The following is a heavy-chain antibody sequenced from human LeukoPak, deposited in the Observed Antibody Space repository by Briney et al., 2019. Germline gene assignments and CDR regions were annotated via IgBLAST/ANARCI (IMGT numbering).Heavy chain of an antibody. V-gene: IGHV3-11*01. CDR2: ISSSGSTI. Sequence: PGGSLRLSCAASGFTFSDYYMSWIRQAPGKGLEWVSYISSSGSTIYYADSVKGRFTISRDSAKNSLYLQMNSLRAEDTAVYYCARFRVLSSWFDPWGQGTLVTVSS. D-gene: IGHD6-6*01. CDR1: GFTFSDYY. CDR3: ARFRVLSSWFDP. J-gene: IGHJ5*02.